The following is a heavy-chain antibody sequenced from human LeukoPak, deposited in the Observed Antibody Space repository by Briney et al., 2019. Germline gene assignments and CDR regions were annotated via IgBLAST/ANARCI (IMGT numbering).Heavy chain of an antibody. CDR2: IYYSGST. CDR1: GGSISSSSYY. CDR3: TRDDFGIKTDWEDYDYMDV. Sequence: SETLSLTCTVSGGSISSSSYYWGWIRQPPGKGLEWIGSIYYSGSTYYNPSLKSRVTISVDTSKNQFSLKLSSVTAADTAVYYCTRDDFGIKTDWEDYDYMDVWGKGTTVTVSS. V-gene: IGHV4-39*07. J-gene: IGHJ6*03. D-gene: IGHD3-3*01.